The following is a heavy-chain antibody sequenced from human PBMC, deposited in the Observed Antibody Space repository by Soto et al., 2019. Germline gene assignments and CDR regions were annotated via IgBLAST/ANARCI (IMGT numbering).Heavy chain of an antibody. J-gene: IGHJ6*02. D-gene: IGHD3-10*01. CDR2: IIPIFGTA. CDR3: SSNGFGETYYYGMDV. CDR1: GCNFSSYA. Sequence: QFQLVQSGAEVKKPGSSGKVSCKASGCNFSSYAISWVRQAPGQGLEWMGGIIPIFGTADYAQQFQGRVTNTADESTSTAYMELSSLRSEDTAFYYCSSNGFGETYYYGMDVWGQGTTVTVSS. V-gene: IGHV1-69*12.